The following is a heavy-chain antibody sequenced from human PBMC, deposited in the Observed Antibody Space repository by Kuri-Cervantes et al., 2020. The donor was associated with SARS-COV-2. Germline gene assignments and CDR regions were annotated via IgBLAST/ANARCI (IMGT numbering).Heavy chain of an antibody. Sequence: GESLKISCAASGFTFSSYWMHWVRQAPGKGLVWVSRINSDGSSTSYADSVKGRFTISRDNAKNTLYLQMNSLRAEDTAVYYSARGYDSSGYSLDYWGQGTLVTVSS. CDR1: GFTFSSYW. D-gene: IGHD3-22*01. V-gene: IGHV3-74*01. CDR2: INSDGSST. J-gene: IGHJ4*02. CDR3: ARGYDSSGYSLDY.